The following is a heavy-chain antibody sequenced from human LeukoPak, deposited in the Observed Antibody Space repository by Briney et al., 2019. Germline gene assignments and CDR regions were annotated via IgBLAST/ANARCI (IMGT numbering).Heavy chain of an antibody. D-gene: IGHD6-19*01. CDR2: IYSGGST. J-gene: IGHJ4*02. CDR1: GFTVSSNY. V-gene: IGHV3-66*01. CDR3: ARDSGSSGWYGDFDY. Sequence: GGSLRLSCAASGFTVSSNYMSWVRQAPGKGLEWVSVIYSGGSTYYADSVKGRFTISRDSSKNTLYLQMNSLRAEDTAVYYCARDSGSSGWYGDFDYWGQGTLVTVSS.